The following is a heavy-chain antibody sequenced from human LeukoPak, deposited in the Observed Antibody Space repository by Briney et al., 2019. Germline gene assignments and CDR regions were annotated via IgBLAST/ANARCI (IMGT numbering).Heavy chain of an antibody. Sequence: GGSLRLSCAASGFTFSSYGMPWVRQAPGKGLEWVAVIWYDGSNKYYADSVKGRFTISRDNSKNTLYLQMNSLRAEDTAVYYCARDYYDSSGYYPLIDYWGQGTLVTVSS. CDR3: ARDYYDSSGYYPLIDY. D-gene: IGHD3-22*01. V-gene: IGHV3-33*01. CDR2: IWYDGSNK. CDR1: GFTFSSYG. J-gene: IGHJ4*02.